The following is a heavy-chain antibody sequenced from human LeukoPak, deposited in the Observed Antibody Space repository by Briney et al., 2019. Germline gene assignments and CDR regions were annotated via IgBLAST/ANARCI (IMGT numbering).Heavy chain of an antibody. V-gene: IGHV4-4*07. CDR1: VGPISSPY. CDR3: ASGQRNSGTFDI. Sequence: SETLSLTRTVSVGPISSPYWSWIRQPARKGLEWIGRIYTRGGPNYNPSLKSRVSMSVDTPKNQFSLKLSSVTAADTAVYYCASGQRNSGTFDIWGQGTMVTVSS. CDR2: IYTRGGP. D-gene: IGHD6-25*01. J-gene: IGHJ3*02.